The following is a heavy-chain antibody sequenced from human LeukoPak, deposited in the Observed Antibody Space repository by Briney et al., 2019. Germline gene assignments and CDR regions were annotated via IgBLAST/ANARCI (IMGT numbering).Heavy chain of an antibody. CDR1: GFTFSSYE. CDR3: ASGGGSGGGYFDY. D-gene: IGHD6-19*01. CDR2: ISSSGSTI. V-gene: IGHV3-48*03. Sequence: GGSLRLSCAASGFTFSSYEMNWVRQAPGKGLEWVSYISSSGSTIYYADSVKGRFTISRDNAKNSLYLQMNSLRAEDTAVYYCASGGGSGGGYFDYWGQGTLVTVSS. J-gene: IGHJ4*02.